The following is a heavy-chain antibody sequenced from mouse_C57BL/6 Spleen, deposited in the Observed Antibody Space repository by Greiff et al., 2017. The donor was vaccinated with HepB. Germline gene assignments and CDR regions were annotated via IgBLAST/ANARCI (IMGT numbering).Heavy chain of an antibody. CDR1: GFTFSDYY. CDR2: INYDGSST. Sequence: EVMLVVSEGGLVQPGSSMKLSCTASGFTFSDYYMAWVRQVPEKGLEWVANINYDGSSTYYLDSLKSRFIISRDNAKNILYLQMSSLKSEDTATYYCARDDGDFWYFDVWGTGTTVTVSS. V-gene: IGHV5-16*01. D-gene: IGHD1-1*01. J-gene: IGHJ1*03. CDR3: ARDDGDFWYFDV.